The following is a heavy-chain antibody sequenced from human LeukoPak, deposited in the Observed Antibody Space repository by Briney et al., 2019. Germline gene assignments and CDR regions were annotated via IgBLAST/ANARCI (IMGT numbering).Heavy chain of an antibody. V-gene: IGHV4-34*01. CDR1: GGSISSYY. D-gene: IGHD3-10*01. J-gene: IGHJ4*02. CDR2: INHSGST. Sequence: SETLSLTCTVSGGSISSYYWSWIRQPPGKGLEWIGEINHSGSTNYNPSLKSRVTISVDTSKNQFSLKLSSVTAADTAVYYCARHPRRWFGDVKVYFDYWGQGTLVTVSS. CDR3: ARHPRRWFGDVKVYFDY.